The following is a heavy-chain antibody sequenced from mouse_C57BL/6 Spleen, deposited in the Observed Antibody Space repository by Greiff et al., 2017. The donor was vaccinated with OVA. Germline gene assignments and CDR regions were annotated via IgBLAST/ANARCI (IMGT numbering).Heavy chain of an antibody. CDR2: IYPGSGST. D-gene: IGHD1-1*01. J-gene: IGHJ3*01. CDR3: ARGYGEAY. CDR1: GYTFTSYW. V-gene: IGHV1-55*01. Sequence: VQLQQPGAELVKPGASVKVSCKASGYTFTSYWMHWVKQRPGQGLEWIGDIYPGSGSTNYNEKFKSKATLTVDTSSSTAYMQLSSLTSEDSAVYYCARGYGEAYWGQGTLVTVSA.